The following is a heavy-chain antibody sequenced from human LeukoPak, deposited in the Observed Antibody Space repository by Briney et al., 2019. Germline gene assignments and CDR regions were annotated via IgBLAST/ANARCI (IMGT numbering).Heavy chain of an antibody. CDR1: GFTFSSYG. CDR2: IWYDGSNK. D-gene: IGHD6-19*01. Sequence: PGRSLRLSCAASGFTFSSYGMHWVRQAPGKGLEWVAVIWYDGSNKYYADSVKGRFTISRDNSKNTLYLQMNSLRAEDTAVYYCARAPGPGIAVAASCYFDYWGQGTLVTVSS. J-gene: IGHJ4*02. CDR3: ARAPGPGIAVAASCYFDY. V-gene: IGHV3-33*01.